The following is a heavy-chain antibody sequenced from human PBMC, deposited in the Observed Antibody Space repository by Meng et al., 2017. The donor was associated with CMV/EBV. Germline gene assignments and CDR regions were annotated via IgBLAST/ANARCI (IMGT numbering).Heavy chain of an antibody. V-gene: IGHV1-69*02. CDR3: VGLFRTESFEI. D-gene: IGHD1-14*01. CDR1: GGTFSSYT. J-gene: IGHJ3*02. Sequence: SSVTVSCKASGGTFSSYTISWVRQAPGQGLEWMGRIIPILGMANHAQKFQGRVTITADKSTSTAYTELSSLRYEDTAVYYCVGLFRTESFEIWGQGTMVTVSS. CDR2: IIPILGMA.